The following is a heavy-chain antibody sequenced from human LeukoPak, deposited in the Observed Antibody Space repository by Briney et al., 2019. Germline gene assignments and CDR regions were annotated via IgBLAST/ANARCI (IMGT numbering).Heavy chain of an antibody. Sequence: SETLSLTCTVSGGSISSGDYYWSWIRQPPGKGQEWIGYIYYSGSTYYNPSLKSRVTISVDTSKNQFSLKLSSVTAADTVVYYCASVGGAAPYYYYYYMDVWGRGTTVTVSS. CDR2: IYYSGST. V-gene: IGHV4-30-4*08. J-gene: IGHJ6*03. D-gene: IGHD6-6*01. CDR3: ASVGGAAPYYYYYYMDV. CDR1: GGSISSGDYY.